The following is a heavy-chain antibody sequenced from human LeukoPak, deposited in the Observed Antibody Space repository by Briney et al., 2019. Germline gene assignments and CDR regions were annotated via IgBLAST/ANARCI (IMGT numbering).Heavy chain of an antibody. Sequence: PGGSLRLSCAASGFTVSSNYMSWVRQAPGKGLEWVSVIYSGGSTYYADSVKGRFTISRDNSKNTLYLQMNSLRAEDTAVYYCAKATSGSFMDFYGLAVWGQGTTVAVSS. CDR3: AKATSGSFMDFYGLAV. V-gene: IGHV3-53*05. D-gene: IGHD1-26*01. CDR2: IYSGGST. J-gene: IGHJ6*02. CDR1: GFTVSSNY.